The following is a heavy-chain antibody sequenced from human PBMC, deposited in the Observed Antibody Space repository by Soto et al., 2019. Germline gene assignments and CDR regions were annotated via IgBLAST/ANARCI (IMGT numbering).Heavy chain of an antibody. V-gene: IGHV4-34*01. Sequence: QTLSLTCAVYGGSFSGYDWSWIRQPPGKGLEWIGEINHSGSTNYNPSLKSRVTISVDTSKNQFSLKLSSVTAAATAVYYCARVPYYYGMDVWGQGTTVS. J-gene: IGHJ6*02. CDR1: GGSFSGYD. CDR3: ARVPYYYGMDV. CDR2: INHSGST.